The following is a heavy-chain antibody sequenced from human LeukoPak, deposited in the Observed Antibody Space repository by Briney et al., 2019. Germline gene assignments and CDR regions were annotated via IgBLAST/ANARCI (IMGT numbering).Heavy chain of an antibody. J-gene: IGHJ4*02. CDR2: IYYSGST. CDR1: GGSISSSSYY. V-gene: IGHV4-39*07. CDR3: ARVLLVEAEGRGYFDY. Sequence: SETLSLTCTVSGGSISSSSYYWGWVRQPPGKGLEWIGSIYYSGSTYYNPSLKSRVTISVDTSKNQFSLKLSSVTAADTAVYYCARVLLVEAEGRGYFDYWGQGTLVTVSS. D-gene: IGHD2-15*01.